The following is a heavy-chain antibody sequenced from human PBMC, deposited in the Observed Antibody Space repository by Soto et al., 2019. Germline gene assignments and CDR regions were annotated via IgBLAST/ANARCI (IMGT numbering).Heavy chain of an antibody. Sequence: QVQLVESGGGVVQPGRSLRLSCAASGFTFSSYAMHWVRQAPGKGLEWVAVISYDGSNKYYADSVKGRFTISRDNSKNTLYLQMNSLRAEDPAVYYCAIQLQDYGCNGSFDYWGQGTLVTVSS. D-gene: IGHD4-17*01. CDR1: GFTFSSYA. J-gene: IGHJ4*02. CDR2: ISYDGSNK. V-gene: IGHV3-30-3*01. CDR3: AIQLQDYGCNGSFDY.